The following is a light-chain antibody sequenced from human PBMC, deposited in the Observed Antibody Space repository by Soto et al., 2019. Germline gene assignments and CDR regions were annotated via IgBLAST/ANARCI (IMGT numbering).Light chain of an antibody. CDR3: CSYAGSYTL. V-gene: IGLV2-11*01. CDR2: DVN. Sequence: QAALTQPRSVSGSPGQSVTISCTGTSSDVGGYNFVSWYQQHPGKVPKLIIYDVNQRPSGVPDRFSASKSGNTASLTISGLPAEDEADYYCCSYAGSYTLFGGGTKVTVL. J-gene: IGLJ2*01. CDR1: SSDVGGYNF.